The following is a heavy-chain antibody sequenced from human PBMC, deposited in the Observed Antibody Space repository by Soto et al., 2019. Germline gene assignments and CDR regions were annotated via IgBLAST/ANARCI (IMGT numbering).Heavy chain of an antibody. CDR1: VFTFGNYA. Sequence: PGGSLRLSCEASVFTFGNYAMTWVRQGPGRGLEWVSALSGSSLNTYYADSVKGRFTISRDNSKNTMYLEMNSLRVDDTAVYYCTTQFFLSSRKPPEDVWGEGTSVTVSS. J-gene: IGHJ6*02. V-gene: IGHV3-23*01. CDR2: LSGSSLNT. CDR3: TTQFFLSSRKPPEDV.